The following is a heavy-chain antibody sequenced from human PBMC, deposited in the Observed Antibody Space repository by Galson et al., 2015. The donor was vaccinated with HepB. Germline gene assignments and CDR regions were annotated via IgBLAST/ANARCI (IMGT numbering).Heavy chain of an antibody. D-gene: IGHD6-13*01. J-gene: IGHJ6*02. CDR3: ARVPYSSSWYGRGGMDV. CDR1: GYTFTSYY. CDR2: INPSGGST. V-gene: IGHV1-46*03. Sequence: SVKVSCKASGYTFTSYYMHWVRQAPGQGLEWMGIINPSGGSTSYAQKFQGRVTMTRDTSTSTVYTELSSLRSEDTAVYYCARVPYSSSWYGRGGMDVWGQGTTVTVSS.